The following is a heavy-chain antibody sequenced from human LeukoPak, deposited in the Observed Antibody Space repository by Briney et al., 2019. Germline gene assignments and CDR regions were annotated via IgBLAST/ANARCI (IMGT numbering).Heavy chain of an antibody. CDR1: GFTFSSYA. CDR2: ISYDGSNK. D-gene: IGHD2-2*01. Sequence: GGSLRLSCAASGFTFSSYAMHWVRQAPGKGLEWVAVISYDGSNKYYADSVKGRFTISRDNSKNTLYLQMNSLRAEDTAAYYCARGCSSTSCHDRFDYWGQGTLVTVSS. CDR3: ARGCSSTSCHDRFDY. V-gene: IGHV3-30-3*01. J-gene: IGHJ4*02.